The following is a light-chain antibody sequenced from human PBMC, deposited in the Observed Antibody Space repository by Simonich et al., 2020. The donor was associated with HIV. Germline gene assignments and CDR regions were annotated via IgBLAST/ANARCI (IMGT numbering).Light chain of an antibody. CDR3: GADHGSGNFVFV. CDR2: VGTGGIVG. V-gene: IGLV9-49*01. Sequence: QPVLTQPPSASASLGASVTLTCTLSSGYSNYKVDWYQQRPGKGHRFGMRVGTGGIVGTKGDGIPDRFAVLGSGLNRYLTIKNIQEEDESDYHCGADHGSGNFVFVFGGGTKLTVL. J-gene: IGLJ3*02. CDR1: SGYSNYK.